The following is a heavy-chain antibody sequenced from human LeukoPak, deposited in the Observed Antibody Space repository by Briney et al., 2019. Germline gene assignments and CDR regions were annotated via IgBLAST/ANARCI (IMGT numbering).Heavy chain of an antibody. V-gene: IGHV3-23*01. CDR1: GFTFSSYA. CDR2: ISGSGGNT. J-gene: IGHJ4*02. D-gene: IGHD6-13*01. Sequence: GGSLRLSCAASGFTFSSYAMSWVRQAPGKGLEWVSAISGSGGNTYYADSVKGRFTISRDNSKNTLYLQMNSLRAEDTAVYYCAKLAAAGTAHYYFDYWGQGTLVTVSS. CDR3: AKLAAAGTAHYYFDY.